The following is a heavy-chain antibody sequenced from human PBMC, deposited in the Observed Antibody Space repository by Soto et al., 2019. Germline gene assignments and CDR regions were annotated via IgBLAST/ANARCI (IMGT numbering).Heavy chain of an antibody. V-gene: IGHV3-23*01. CDR2: ISGGGDST. Sequence: EVPLLESGGGLVQPGGSLRLSCAASGFTFSTNSMTWVRQAPGKGLEWVCGISGGGDSTHYADSVKGRFTISRYNSNNMVYRQRNSLTPDDTAVYFCSIWDVDGDQWGQGTLVTVSS. CDR3: SIWDVDGDQ. J-gene: IGHJ5*02. CDR1: GFTFSTNS. D-gene: IGHD1-26*01.